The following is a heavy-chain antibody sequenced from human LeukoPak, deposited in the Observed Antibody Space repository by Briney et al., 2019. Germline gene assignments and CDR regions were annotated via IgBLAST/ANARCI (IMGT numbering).Heavy chain of an antibody. V-gene: IGHV4-59*01. D-gene: IGHD3-16*01. CDR1: GGSISSYY. Sequence: SETLSLTCTVYGGSISSYYWSWIRQPPGKGLEWIGYIYYSGSTNYNPSLKSRVTISVDTSKNQFSLKLSSVTAADTAVYYCARDRLTYYFDYWGQGTLVTVSS. J-gene: IGHJ4*02. CDR3: ARDRLTYYFDY. CDR2: IYYSGST.